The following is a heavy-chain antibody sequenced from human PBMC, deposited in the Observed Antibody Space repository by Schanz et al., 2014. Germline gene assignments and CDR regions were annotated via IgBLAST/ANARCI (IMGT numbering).Heavy chain of an antibody. J-gene: IGHJ5*02. V-gene: IGHV3-23*01. CDR3: ARGRARQLVHWFDP. Sequence: EVQLLESGGGLVQPGGSLRLSCAASGFTFSSYAMSWVRQAPGKGLEWVSALSGSGTSTYYADSVKGRFTISRDNSKNTLYLQMNSLRAEDTAVYYCARGRARQLVHWFDPWGQGTLVTVSS. D-gene: IGHD6-13*01. CDR1: GFTFSSYA. CDR2: LSGSGTST.